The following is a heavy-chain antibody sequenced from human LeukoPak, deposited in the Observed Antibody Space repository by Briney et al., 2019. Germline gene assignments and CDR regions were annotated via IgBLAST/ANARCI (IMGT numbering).Heavy chain of an antibody. J-gene: IGHJ4*02. Sequence: SETLSLTCTVSGYSISSGYYWGWIRQPPGKGLGWIGSIYHSGSTYYNPSLKSRVTISVDTSKNQFSLKLSSVTAADTAVYCCASFNWNYAYWGQGTLVTVSP. D-gene: IGHD1-7*01. CDR2: IYHSGST. CDR1: GYSISSGYY. CDR3: ASFNWNYAY. V-gene: IGHV4-38-2*02.